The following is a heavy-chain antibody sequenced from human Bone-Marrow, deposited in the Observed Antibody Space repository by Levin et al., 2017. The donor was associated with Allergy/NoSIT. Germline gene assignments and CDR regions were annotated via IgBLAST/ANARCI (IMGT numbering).Heavy chain of an antibody. V-gene: IGHV3-9*01. Sequence: GGSLRLSCAASGFTFDDYAMHWVRQAPGKGLEWVSGISWNSGSIGYADSVKGRFTISRDNAKNSLYLQMNSLRAEDTALYYCAKDIYHSSSTPLMGAWGQGTLVTVSS. D-gene: IGHD6-6*01. CDR1: GFTFDDYA. J-gene: IGHJ4*02. CDR3: AKDIYHSSSTPLMGA. CDR2: ISWNSGSI.